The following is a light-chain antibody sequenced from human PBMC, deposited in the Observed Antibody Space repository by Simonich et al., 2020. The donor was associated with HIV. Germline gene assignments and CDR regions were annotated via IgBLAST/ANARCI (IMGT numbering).Light chain of an antibody. CDR3: QQYYSTPLT. J-gene: IGKJ4*01. CDR1: QSVLSSSNNKHY. V-gene: IGKV4-1*01. Sequence: DIVMTQSPDSLTVSLGERATINRKSSQSVLSSSNNKHYLTWYQQKPGQPPKLLIYWASTRESGVPDRFSGSGSGTDFTLTITSLQAEDVAVYFCQQYYSTPLTFGGGTKVEIK. CDR2: WAS.